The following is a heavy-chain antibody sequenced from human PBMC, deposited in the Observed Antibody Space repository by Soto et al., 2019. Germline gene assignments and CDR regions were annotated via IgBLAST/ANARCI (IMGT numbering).Heavy chain of an antibody. Sequence: QVQLQESGPGLVKPSETLSLTCTVSGGSMNTYYWTWIRKPPGKGLEWIGYVYYSGTTNYNPSLKGRVTISVDTSKNQFSLKLTSVTAADTAVYYCARASMTTIAMDVWGRGTTVTVSS. V-gene: IGHV4-59*01. J-gene: IGHJ6*02. CDR2: VYYSGTT. CDR1: GGSMNTYY. D-gene: IGHD3-22*01. CDR3: ARASMTTIAMDV.